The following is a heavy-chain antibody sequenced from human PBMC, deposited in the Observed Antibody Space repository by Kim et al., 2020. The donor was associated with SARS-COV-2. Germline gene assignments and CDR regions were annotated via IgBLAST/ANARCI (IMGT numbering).Heavy chain of an antibody. J-gene: IGHJ4*02. D-gene: IGHD2-15*01. Sequence: GGSLRLSCAASGFTFSSYGMHWVRQAPGKGLEWVAVISYDGSNKYYADSVKGRFTISRDNSKNTLYLQMNSLRAEDTAVYYCAKEVAYCSGGSCHLGPDYWGQGTLVTVSS. CDR1: GFTFSSYG. CDR3: AKEVAYCSGGSCHLGPDY. V-gene: IGHV3-30*18. CDR2: ISYDGSNK.